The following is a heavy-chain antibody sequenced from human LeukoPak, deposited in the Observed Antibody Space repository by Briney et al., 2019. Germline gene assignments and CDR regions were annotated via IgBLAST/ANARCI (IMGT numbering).Heavy chain of an antibody. V-gene: IGHV4-34*01. CDR1: GGSFSGYY. D-gene: IGHD6-13*01. J-gene: IGHJ4*02. Sequence: PSETLSLTCAVYGGSFSGYYWSWIRQPPGKGLEWIGEINHRGSTNYNPSLKSRVTISVDTSKNQFSLKLTSVTAADTAVYYCAGPWAAAGGGWGQETLVTVSS. CDR3: AGPWAAAGGG. CDR2: INHRGST.